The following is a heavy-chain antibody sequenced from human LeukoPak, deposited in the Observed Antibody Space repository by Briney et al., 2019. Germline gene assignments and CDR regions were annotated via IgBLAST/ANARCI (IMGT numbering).Heavy chain of an antibody. Sequence: PGGSLRLSCAASGFTVSSNYMSWVRQAPGKGLEWVSSISSSSSYIYYADSVKGRFTISRDNAKNSLYLQMNSLRAEDTAVYYCAREIRPPYGSGSYYGYYFDYWGQGTLVTVSS. CDR1: GFTVSSNY. D-gene: IGHD3-10*01. V-gene: IGHV3-21*01. CDR2: ISSSSSYI. J-gene: IGHJ4*02. CDR3: AREIRPPYGSGSYYGYYFDY.